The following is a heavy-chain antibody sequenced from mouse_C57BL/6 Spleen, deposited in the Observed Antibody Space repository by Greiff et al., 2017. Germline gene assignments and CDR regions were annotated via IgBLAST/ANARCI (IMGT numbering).Heavy chain of an antibody. J-gene: IGHJ2*01. V-gene: IGHV5-15*04. CDR2: ISNLAYSI. Sequence: EVKLEESGGGLVQPGGSLKLSCAASGFTFSDYGMAWVRQAPRKGPEWVAFISNLAYSIYYADTVTGRFTISRENAKNTLYLEMSSLRSEDTAMYYCARSTPSYYFDYWGQGTTLTVSS. CDR1: GFTFSDYG. CDR3: ARSTPSYYFDY.